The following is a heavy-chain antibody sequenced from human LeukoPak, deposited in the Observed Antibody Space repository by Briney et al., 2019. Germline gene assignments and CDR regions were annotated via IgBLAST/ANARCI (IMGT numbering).Heavy chain of an antibody. V-gene: IGHV3-7*01. D-gene: IGHD3-10*01. J-gene: IGHJ4*02. Sequence: GGSLRLSCAAAGFIFRNFWMGWVRQAPGKGLEWVASINEDGSEKYYVDSVKGRFTISRDNAKNSLYLQMNILRAEDTAVFYCLSGSGHCGQGTLVTVSS. CDR3: LSGSGH. CDR1: GFIFRNFW. CDR2: INEDGSEK.